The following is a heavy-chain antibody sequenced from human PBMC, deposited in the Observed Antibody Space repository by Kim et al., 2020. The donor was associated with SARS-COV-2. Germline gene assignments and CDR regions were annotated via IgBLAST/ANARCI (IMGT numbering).Heavy chain of an antibody. V-gene: IGHV3-30*18. D-gene: IGHD5-18*01. CDR3: ANGFHWIQVWPDTGLEV. CDR1: DFTFSAYA. J-gene: IGHJ6*02. Sequence: GGSLRLSCAASDFTFSAYAMHWVRQAPGKGLEWVAFISHDGNDEDYSDSVEGRFTISRDNSKSTLYLQMNSLRPEDTAVYYCANGFHWIQVWPDTGLEVWGQGTPVTVSS. CDR2: ISHDGNDE.